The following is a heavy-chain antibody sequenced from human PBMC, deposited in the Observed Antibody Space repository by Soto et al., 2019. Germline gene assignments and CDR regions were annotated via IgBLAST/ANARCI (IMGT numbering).Heavy chain of an antibody. CDR1: GCSISSHY. Sequence: SETLSLTCTFSGCSISSHYWVWIRQPPGKGLEWVGSIYYDGRTYYNASLKSRVTISVDTSKNQFSLKVNSVTVADTAVYYCARRSHTNWPAYWGHGTQVTVSS. D-gene: IGHD2-8*01. CDR2: IYYDGRT. V-gene: IGHV4-39*01. J-gene: IGHJ4*01. CDR3: ARRSHTNWPAY.